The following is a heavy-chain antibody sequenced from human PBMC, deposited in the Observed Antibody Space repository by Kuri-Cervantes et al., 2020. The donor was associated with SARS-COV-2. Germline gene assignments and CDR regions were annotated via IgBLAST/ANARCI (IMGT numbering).Heavy chain of an antibody. CDR3: TRELVVPAAIYPDAFDI. D-gene: IGHD2-2*02. CDR2: IRSKAYGGTT. CDR1: GFPFGANA. J-gene: IGHJ3*02. Sequence: GRLLRSPCTPSGFPFGANAMSWVRQAQGKGLEWVEFIRSKAYGGTTEYAASVVGRFTISRDDSKSIAYLQMNSLKTEDTAVYYCTRELVVPAAIYPDAFDIWGQGTMVTVSS. V-gene: IGHV3-49*04.